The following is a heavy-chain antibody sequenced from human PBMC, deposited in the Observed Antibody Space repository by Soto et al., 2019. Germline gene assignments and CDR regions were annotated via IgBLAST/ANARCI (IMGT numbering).Heavy chain of an antibody. D-gene: IGHD5-12*01. J-gene: IGHJ4*02. V-gene: IGHV1-2*02. Sequence: QLVQSGAEAKKPGASVRVSCKTSGPTFIAYYIHWVRQAPGQGLEWMGWIDPKSGGTTYEQKFLGRVTMTRDTSISTAYMDLNRLSSDDTGVYYSARVSVDVPEWGQGTLITVSS. CDR1: GPTFIAYY. CDR3: ARVSVDVPE. CDR2: IDPKSGGT.